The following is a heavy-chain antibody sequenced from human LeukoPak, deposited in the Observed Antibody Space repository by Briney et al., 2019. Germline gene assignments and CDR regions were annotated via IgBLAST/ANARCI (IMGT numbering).Heavy chain of an antibody. CDR1: GFTFSSYS. CDR3: ARDSGVYYSRDAFDI. D-gene: IGHD1-26*01. Sequence: GGSLRLSCAASGFTFSSYSMNWVRQAPGKGLEWVSSISSSSSYIYYADSVKGRFTISRDNAKNSLYLQMNSLRAEDTAVYYCARDSGVYYSRDAFDIWGQGTMVTVSS. CDR2: ISSSSSYI. V-gene: IGHV3-21*01. J-gene: IGHJ3*02.